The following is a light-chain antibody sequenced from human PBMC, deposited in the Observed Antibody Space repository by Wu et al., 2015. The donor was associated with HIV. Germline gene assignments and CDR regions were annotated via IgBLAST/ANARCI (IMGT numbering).Light chain of an antibody. CDR3: QQYHTYPLT. J-gene: IGKJ4*01. Sequence: DIQLTQSPSFLSASIGDRVTITCRASQAISSYLVWYQQQPGKAPKLLIYTASTLQSGVPSRFSGSGSGTEFTLTVSSLQSDDFATYYCQQYHTYPLTFGGGTKVEIK. CDR1: QAISSY. CDR2: TAS. V-gene: IGKV1-9*01.